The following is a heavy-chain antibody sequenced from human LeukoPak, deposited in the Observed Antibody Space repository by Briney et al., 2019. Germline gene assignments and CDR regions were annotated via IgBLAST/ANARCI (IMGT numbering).Heavy chain of an antibody. J-gene: IGHJ4*02. Sequence: GGSLRLSCAASGFTFSSYSMNWVRQAPGKGLEWVSSISSSSSYIYYADSVKGRFTISRDNAKNSLYLQMNSLRAEDTAVYYCARSEKPNCSSTSCYTEFDYWGQGTLVTVSS. D-gene: IGHD2-2*02. CDR3: ARSEKPNCSSTSCYTEFDY. CDR2: ISSSSSYI. V-gene: IGHV3-21*01. CDR1: GFTFSSYS.